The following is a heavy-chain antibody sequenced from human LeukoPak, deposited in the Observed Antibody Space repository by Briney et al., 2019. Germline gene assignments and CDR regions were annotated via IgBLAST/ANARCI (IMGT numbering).Heavy chain of an antibody. CDR1: GGSISSTNW. Sequence: ASETLSHTCAVSGGSISSTNWWSWVRQPPGKGLEWIGEIYHSGSTNYSPSLKSRVTISIDKSKNQFSLKLSSVTAADTSVYYCARAIREAAASIMVPGGVPANYYYYMDVWGKGTTVTVSS. CDR3: ARAIREAAASIMVPGGVPANYYYYMDV. V-gene: IGHV4-4*02. J-gene: IGHJ6*03. CDR2: IYHSGST. D-gene: IGHD6-13*01.